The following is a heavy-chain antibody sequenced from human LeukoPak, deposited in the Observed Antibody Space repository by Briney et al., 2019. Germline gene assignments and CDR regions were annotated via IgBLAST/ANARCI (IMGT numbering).Heavy chain of an antibody. CDR3: ARHQWQQLVPNAFDI. D-gene: IGHD6-13*01. J-gene: IGHJ3*02. V-gene: IGHV3-21*01. Sequence: GGSLRLSCAASGFPFSRYSMNWVPQAPGKGLEGVSSISSSSSYIYYADSVKGRFTISRDNAKNSLYLQMNSLRAEDTAVYYGARHQWQQLVPNAFDILGQGTMVTGSP. CDR2: ISSSSSYI. CDR1: GFPFSRYS.